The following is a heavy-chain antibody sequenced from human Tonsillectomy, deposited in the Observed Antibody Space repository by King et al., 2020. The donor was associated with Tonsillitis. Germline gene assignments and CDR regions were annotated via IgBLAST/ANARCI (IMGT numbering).Heavy chain of an antibody. CDR1: GESFSGYY. J-gene: IGHJ4*02. CDR2: INHSGST. Sequence: VQLQQWGAGLLKPSETLSLTCAVYGESFSGYYWSWIRQPPGKGLEWIGEINHSGSTNYNSSLKSRVTISVDTSKNQFSLKLSSVTAADTAVYYCARDPLYCSSTSCYTNAFDYWGQGTLVTVSS. V-gene: IGHV4-34*01. D-gene: IGHD2-2*02. CDR3: ARDPLYCSSTSCYTNAFDY.